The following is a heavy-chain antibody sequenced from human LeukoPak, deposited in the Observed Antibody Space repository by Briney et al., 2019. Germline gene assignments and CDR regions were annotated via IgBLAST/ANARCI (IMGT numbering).Heavy chain of an antibody. CDR2: ISAYNGNT. CDR1: GYTFTSYG. Sequence: ASVKVSCKASGYTFTSYGISWVRQAPGQGLEWMGWISAYNGNTNYAQKLQGRVTMTTDTSASTAYMELRSLRSDDTAVYYCARNPEGYCSSTSCYEHAFDIWGQGTMVTVSS. CDR3: ARNPEGYCSSTSCYEHAFDI. V-gene: IGHV1-18*01. D-gene: IGHD2-2*01. J-gene: IGHJ3*02.